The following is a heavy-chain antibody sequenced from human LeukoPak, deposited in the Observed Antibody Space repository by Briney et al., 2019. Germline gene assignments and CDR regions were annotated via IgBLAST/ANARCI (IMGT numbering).Heavy chain of an antibody. J-gene: IGHJ1*01. CDR3: AKDPSSWYNEYFQH. CDR1: GFTFSSYA. CDR2: ISGSGGST. V-gene: IGHV3-23*01. Sequence: GGSLRLSCAVSGFTFSSYAMSWVRQAPGKGLEWVSAISGSGGSTYYADSVKGRFTISRDNSKNTLYLQMNSLRAEDTAVYYCAKDPSSWYNEYFQHWGQGTLVTVSS. D-gene: IGHD6-13*01.